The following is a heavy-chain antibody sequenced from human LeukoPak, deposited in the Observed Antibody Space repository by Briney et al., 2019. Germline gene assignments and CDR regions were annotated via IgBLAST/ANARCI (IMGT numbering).Heavy chain of an antibody. Sequence: GGSLRLSCAASGFTFSSYAMSWVRQAPGKGLEWVAVISNDGSNTYYADSVEGRFTISRDNSKNTLYLQMNSLTAEDTAVYYCAKGFCSSTSCHSDSKRNGMDVWGQGTTVTVSS. CDR2: ISNDGSNT. V-gene: IGHV3-30*18. J-gene: IGHJ6*02. D-gene: IGHD2-2*01. CDR1: GFTFSSYA. CDR3: AKGFCSSTSCHSDSKRNGMDV.